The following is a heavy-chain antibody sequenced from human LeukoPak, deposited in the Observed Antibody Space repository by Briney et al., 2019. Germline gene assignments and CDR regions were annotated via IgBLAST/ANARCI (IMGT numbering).Heavy chain of an antibody. V-gene: IGHV3-30*02. CDR3: ASLYGYDSTSYPP. D-gene: IGHD3-22*01. J-gene: IGHJ5*02. CDR2: IRYDGSKK. Sequence: PGGSLRLSCAASGFTLSSYGMHWVRQAPGKGLEWVAFIRYDGSKKDYADSVKGRFTISRDISKNTLYLQMNSLRAEDTAIYYCASLYGYDSTSYPPWGQGTLVTVSS. CDR1: GFTLSSYG.